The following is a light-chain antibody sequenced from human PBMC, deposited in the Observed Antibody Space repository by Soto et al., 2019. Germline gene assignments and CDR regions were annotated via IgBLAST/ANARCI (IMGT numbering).Light chain of an antibody. CDR2: DAS. V-gene: IGKV1-5*01. Sequence: DIQMTQSPSTLSASVGDRVTITCRASQSISSWLAWYQQKPGKAPKLLIYDASSLESGVPSRFSGSGSGTEFTLTISSLQPDDFATYYCQHYNSYSEAFGQGTKVELK. J-gene: IGKJ1*01. CDR3: QHYNSYSEA. CDR1: QSISSW.